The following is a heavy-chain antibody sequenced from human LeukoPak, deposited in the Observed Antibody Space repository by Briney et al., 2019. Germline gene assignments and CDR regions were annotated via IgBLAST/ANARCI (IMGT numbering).Heavy chain of an antibody. CDR2: ISRNGDNT. D-gene: IGHD1-26*01. J-gene: IGHJ4*02. CDR3: VKGNGSGWGLLGY. Sequence: QPGGSLSLSCCAAVYSLCTQALLWLGQAPGKGLEYVATISRNGDNTYYPDSVKGRVTISRDNSKNTLYLQMSSLRAEDMAVYYCVKGNGSGWGLLGYWGRGTQVTVSS. V-gene: IGHV3-64D*09. CDR1: VYSLCTQA.